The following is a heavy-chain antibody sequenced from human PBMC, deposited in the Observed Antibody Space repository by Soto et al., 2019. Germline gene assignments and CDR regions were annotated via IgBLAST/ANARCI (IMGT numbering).Heavy chain of an antibody. CDR2: IWFDGSDK. CDR1: GFTFSSYG. D-gene: IGHD2-15*01. CDR3: ARLYCSASSCYSVGAFDI. J-gene: IGHJ3*02. Sequence: GGSLRLSCAASGFTFSSYGMHWVRQAPGKGLEWVALIWFDGSDKYYTESVKGRFTISRDNSKSTLYLQMNSLRAEDTAVYYCARLYCSASSCYSVGAFDIRGQGTMVTVS. V-gene: IGHV3-33*01.